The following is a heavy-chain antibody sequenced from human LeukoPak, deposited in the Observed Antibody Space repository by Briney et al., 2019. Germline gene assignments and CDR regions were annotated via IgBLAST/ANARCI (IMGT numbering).Heavy chain of an antibody. D-gene: IGHD6-13*01. V-gene: IGHV1-18*01. J-gene: IGHJ3*02. CDR3: VTDQSVRLLETSSTYFKHDFAI. CDR2: IRAYNDNT. CDR1: GYTFTICG. Sequence: ASVTLSFTTSGYTFTICGIRWERHPHGLGLELMGWIRAYNDNTNYAQTVQGRVTITTDTSTATAYMELRMLRFEDTAVSVCVTDQSVRLLETSSTYFKHDFAIWGEGSMLTVSS.